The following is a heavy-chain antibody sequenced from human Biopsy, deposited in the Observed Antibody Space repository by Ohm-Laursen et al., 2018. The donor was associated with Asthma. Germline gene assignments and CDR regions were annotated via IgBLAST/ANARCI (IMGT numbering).Heavy chain of an antibody. D-gene: IGHD3-22*01. CDR1: GFTVSRDH. V-gene: IGHV3-53*01. Sequence: LRLSCAASGFTVSRDHMFWVRQAPGKGLEWVSVIYSGGTSHTADSVRGRFTISRDFSKNTLHLQMHSLRVEDTAVYYCARGDSSNWSHYYFDYWGQGTLVTVSS. CDR2: IYSGGTS. J-gene: IGHJ4*02. CDR3: ARGDSSNWSHYYFDY.